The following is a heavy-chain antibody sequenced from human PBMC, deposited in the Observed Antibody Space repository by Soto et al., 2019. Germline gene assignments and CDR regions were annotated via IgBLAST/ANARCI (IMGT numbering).Heavy chain of an antibody. CDR2: MHPTGST. CDR1: GGSISSHY. CDR3: TTGRDDYKTGY. J-gene: IGHJ4*02. D-gene: IGHD4-4*01. V-gene: IGHV4-59*11. Sequence: QVPLQESGPGLVKPSETLSLTCTVSGGSISSHYYSWIRQPQGKGLEWIGHMHPTGSTSYNPSLKSRVTILADTSKTHSSLKLSSVTAADTAVYYCTTGRDDYKTGYWGQGALVTVSS.